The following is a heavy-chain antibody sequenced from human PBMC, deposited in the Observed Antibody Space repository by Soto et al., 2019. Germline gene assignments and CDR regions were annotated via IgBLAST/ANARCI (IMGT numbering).Heavy chain of an antibody. CDR3: AGEPRYCSSTSCYGTYYYYYGMDV. Sequence: QVQLVQSGAEVKKPGSSVKVSCKASGGTFSSYAISWVRQAPGQGLEWMGGIIPIFGTANYAQKFQGRVTITADESTSQAYMERRSRRSEDTAVYYCAGEPRYCSSTSCYGTYYYYYGMDVWGQGTTVTVSS. D-gene: IGHD2-2*01. CDR2: IIPIFGTA. J-gene: IGHJ6*02. V-gene: IGHV1-69*01. CDR1: GGTFSSYA.